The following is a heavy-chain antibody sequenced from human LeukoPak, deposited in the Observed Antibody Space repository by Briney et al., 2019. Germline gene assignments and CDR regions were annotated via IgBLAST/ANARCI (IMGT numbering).Heavy chain of an antibody. J-gene: IGHJ4*02. CDR1: GGSISSSSYY. D-gene: IGHD5-24*01. Sequence: PSETLSLTCTVSGGSISSSSYYWGWIRQPPGKGLEWIGYIYYSGSTNYNPSLKSRVTISVDTSKNQFSLKLSSVTAADTAVYYCASRDGYNFFSYWGQGTLVTVSS. CDR2: IYYSGST. CDR3: ASRDGYNFFSY. V-gene: IGHV4-61*05.